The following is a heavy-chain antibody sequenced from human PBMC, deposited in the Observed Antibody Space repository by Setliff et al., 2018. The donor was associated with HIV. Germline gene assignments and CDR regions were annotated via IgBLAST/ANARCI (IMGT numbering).Heavy chain of an antibody. CDR2: SYYSGST. D-gene: IGHD2-21*01. CDR1: GGSIRGSNYY. J-gene: IGHJ3*02. V-gene: IGHV4-39*07. Sequence: KPSETLSLTCTVSGGSIRGSNYYWAWIRQPPGKGLEWIGSSYYSGSTNYNPSLKSRVTISVDTSKNQFSLKLSSVTAADTAVYYCARVDWSNAFDIWGQGTMVTVSS. CDR3: ARVDWSNAFDI.